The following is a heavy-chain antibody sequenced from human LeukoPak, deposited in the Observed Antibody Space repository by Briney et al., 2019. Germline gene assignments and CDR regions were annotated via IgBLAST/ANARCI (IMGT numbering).Heavy chain of an antibody. CDR1: GYSFTDYY. Sequence: ASVKVSCKTSGYSFTDYYMHWVRQAPGQGLEWMGWINPNSGGTSSVQKFQGRVTMTRDTSITTVYMEVSWLTSDDTAIYYCARADRLDGGPYLIGPWGQGTLVTVSS. V-gene: IGHV1-2*02. D-gene: IGHD2-21*01. CDR2: INPNSGGT. J-gene: IGHJ5*02. CDR3: ARADRLDGGPYLIGP.